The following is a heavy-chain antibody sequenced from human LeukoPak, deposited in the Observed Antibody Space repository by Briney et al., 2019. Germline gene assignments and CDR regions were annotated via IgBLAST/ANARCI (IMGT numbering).Heavy chain of an antibody. CDR3: AAECGGDCYSGWFDP. V-gene: IGHV1-69*05. J-gene: IGHJ5*02. D-gene: IGHD2-21*02. Sequence: ASVKVSCKASGGTFSSYAISWVRQAPGQGLEWMGRIIPIFGTANYVQKFHGIVTITTDESTSTAYMELSSLRSEDTAVYYCAAECGGDCYSGWFDPWGQGTLVTVSS. CDR2: IIPIFGTA. CDR1: GGTFSSYA.